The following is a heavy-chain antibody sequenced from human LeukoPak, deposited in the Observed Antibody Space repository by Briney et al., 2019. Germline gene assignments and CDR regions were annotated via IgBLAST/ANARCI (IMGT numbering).Heavy chain of an antibody. V-gene: IGHV4-39*07. D-gene: IGHD3-10*01. J-gene: IGHJ3*02. CDR1: GGSISSSSYY. Sequence: SETLSLTCTVSGGSISSSSYYWGWIRQPPGKGLEWIGSIYYSGSTYYNPSLKSRVTISVDTSKNQFSLKLSSVTAADTAVYYCASLGFGEIAFDIWGQGTMVTVSS. CDR3: ASLGFGEIAFDI. CDR2: IYYSGST.